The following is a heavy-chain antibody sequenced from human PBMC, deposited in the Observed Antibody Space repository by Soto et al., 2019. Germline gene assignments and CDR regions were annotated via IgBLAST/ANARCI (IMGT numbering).Heavy chain of an antibody. CDR1: GYTFTSYG. J-gene: IGHJ6*02. Sequence: ASVKVSCKASGYTFTSYGISWVRQAPGQGLEWMGWISAYNGNTNYAQKLQGRVNMTTDTSTSTAYKKLRSLRTDDTAVYYCARGVVIPYYYYGMDVWGQGTTVTVSS. V-gene: IGHV1-18*01. CDR2: ISAYNGNT. CDR3: ARGVVIPYYYYGMDV. D-gene: IGHD3-22*01.